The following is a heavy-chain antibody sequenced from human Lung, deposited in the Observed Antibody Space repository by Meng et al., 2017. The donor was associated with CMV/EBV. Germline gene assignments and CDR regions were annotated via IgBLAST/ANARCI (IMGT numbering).Heavy chain of an antibody. D-gene: IGHD3-10*02. CDR2: ISNDGSAT. V-gene: IGHV3-74*01. Sequence: GESLKISCAASGFTLRDYWMHWVRQVPGKGLVWVARISNDGSATSYAESVRGRFTITRDNAKRILYLEMHNLRDEDTALHYCVREKGVLNYFHGMDVWGQGXTVTVSS. CDR1: GFTLRDYW. CDR3: VREKGVLNYFHGMDV. J-gene: IGHJ6*01.